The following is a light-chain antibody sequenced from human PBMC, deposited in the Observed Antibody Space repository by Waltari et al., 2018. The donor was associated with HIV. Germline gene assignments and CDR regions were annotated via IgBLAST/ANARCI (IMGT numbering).Light chain of an antibody. V-gene: IGLV3-19*01. CDR3: NSRDSSGNPPYV. CDR2: GKN. Sequence: SSELTQDPAVSVALGQTVRLTCQGDSLRSYYASWYQQKPGQAPVLVIYGKNNRPSGSPDRFSGSSSGNTASLTITGAQAEDEADYYCNSRDSSGNPPYVFGTGTKVTVL. J-gene: IGLJ1*01. CDR1: SLRSYY.